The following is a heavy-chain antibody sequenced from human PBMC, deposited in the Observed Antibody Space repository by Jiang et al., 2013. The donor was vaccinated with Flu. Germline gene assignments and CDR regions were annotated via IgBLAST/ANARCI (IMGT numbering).Heavy chain of an antibody. CDR3: ARGYSSSWYWYFDL. CDR1: GDGVSSNSAA. CDR2: TYYRSKWYN. V-gene: IGHV6-1*01. J-gene: IGHJ2*01. D-gene: IGHD6-13*01. Sequence: QTLSLTCAISGDGVSSNSAAWNWIRQSPSRGLEWLGRTYYRSKWYNDYAVSVKSRITINPDTSKNQFSLQLNSVTPEDTAVYYCARGYSSSWYWYFDLWGRGTLVTVSS.